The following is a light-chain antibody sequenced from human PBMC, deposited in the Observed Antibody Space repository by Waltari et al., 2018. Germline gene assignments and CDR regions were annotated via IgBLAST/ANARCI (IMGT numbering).Light chain of an antibody. CDR1: QSVRSNY. J-gene: IGKJ4*01. CDR2: DAS. V-gene: IGKV3D-20*01. Sequence: DIVLTQSPATLSLSPGERATLSCGASQSVRSNYLAWYQQKPGLAPMPLIYDASSRATGIPDRFSGSGSGTDFTLTISRLEPEDFAVYYCQQFGTSPLTFGGGTKVEIK. CDR3: QQFGTSPLT.